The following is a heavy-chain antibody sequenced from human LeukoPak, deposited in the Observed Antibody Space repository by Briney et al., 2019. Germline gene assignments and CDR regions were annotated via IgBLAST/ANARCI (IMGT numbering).Heavy chain of an antibody. J-gene: IGHJ6*03. CDR2: IYYSGST. CDR1: GGSISNYY. D-gene: IGHD2-2*01. CDR3: ARDDEVVPAAMKSNYYYYMDV. Sequence: SETLSLTCTVSGGSISNYYWSWIRQPPGKGLEWIGYIYYSGSTNYNPSLKSRVTMSVDTSKNQFSLKLSSVTAADTAVYYCARDDEVVPAAMKSNYYYYMDVWGKGTTVTVSS. V-gene: IGHV4-59*12.